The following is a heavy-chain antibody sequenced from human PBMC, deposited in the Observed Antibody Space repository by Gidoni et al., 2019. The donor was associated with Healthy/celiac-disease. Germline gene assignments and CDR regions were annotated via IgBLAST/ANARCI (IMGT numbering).Heavy chain of an antibody. CDR3: AHSLWTIAVAGTGSANWYFDL. Sequence: QITLKESGPTLVKPTQTLTLTCTFSGFSLSTSGVGVGWIRQPPGKALEWLALIYWNDDKRYSPSLKSRLTITKDTSKNQVVLTMTNMDPVDTATYYCAHSLWTIAVAGTGSANWYFDLWGRGTLVTVSS. D-gene: IGHD6-19*01. CDR1: GFSLSTSGVG. J-gene: IGHJ2*01. V-gene: IGHV2-5*01. CDR2: IYWNDDK.